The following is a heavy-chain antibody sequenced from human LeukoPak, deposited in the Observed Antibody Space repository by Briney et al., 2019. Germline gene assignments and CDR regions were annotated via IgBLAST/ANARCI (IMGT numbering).Heavy chain of an antibody. D-gene: IGHD6-25*01. Sequence: GGSLRLSCAASGFTFSSYAMHWVRQAPGKGLEWVAVISYDGSNKYYADSVKGRFTISRDNSKNTLYLQMNSLRAEDTAVYYCARDRSSVYYFDYWGQGTLVTVSS. J-gene: IGHJ4*02. CDR3: ARDRSSVYYFDY. V-gene: IGHV3-30-3*01. CDR1: GFTFSSYA. CDR2: ISYDGSNK.